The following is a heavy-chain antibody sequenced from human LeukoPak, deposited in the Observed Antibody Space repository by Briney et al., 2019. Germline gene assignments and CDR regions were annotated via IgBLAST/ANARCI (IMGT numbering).Heavy chain of an antibody. CDR3: AKLGSVSGYYFDY. Sequence: GGSLRLSCAASGVTFSNYEMNWVRQVPGKGLEWLSYISSSGSTTYYADSVKGRFTISRDNSKDTLYLQMNSLRAEDTAVYYCAKLGSVSGYYFDYWGQGTLVTVSS. V-gene: IGHV3-48*03. D-gene: IGHD2-15*01. J-gene: IGHJ4*02. CDR1: GVTFSNYE. CDR2: ISSSGSTT.